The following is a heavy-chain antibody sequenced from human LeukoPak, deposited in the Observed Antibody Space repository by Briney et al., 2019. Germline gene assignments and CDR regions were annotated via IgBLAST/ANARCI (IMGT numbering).Heavy chain of an antibody. CDR3: ARGRTFVSDY. Sequence: GGSLRLSCAASGFTFSPFWMSWVRQAPGKGLEWVANIKSDGSEKYYVDSMKGRFTVSRDNAKNSLYLQMDSLRAEDTAVYYCARGRTFVSDYWGQGTLVTVSS. D-gene: IGHD2-2*01. CDR1: GFTFSPFW. J-gene: IGHJ4*02. CDR2: IKSDGSEK. V-gene: IGHV3-7*01.